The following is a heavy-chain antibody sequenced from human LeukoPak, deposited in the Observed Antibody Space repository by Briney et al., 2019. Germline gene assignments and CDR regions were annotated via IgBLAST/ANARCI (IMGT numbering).Heavy chain of an antibody. CDR1: GGSISSYY. Sequence: SETLSLTCTVSGGSISSYYWSWIRQPPGKGLEWIGYIYYSGSTNYNPSLKSRVTISVDTSKNQLSLKLSSMTAADTAVYYCARSDCTNGVCYEDYWGQGTLVTVSS. CDR3: ARSDCTNGVCYEDY. J-gene: IGHJ4*02. CDR2: IYYSGST. D-gene: IGHD2-8*01. V-gene: IGHV4-59*01.